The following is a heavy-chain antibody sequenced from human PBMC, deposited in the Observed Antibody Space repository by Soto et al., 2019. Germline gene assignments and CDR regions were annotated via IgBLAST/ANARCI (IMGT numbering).Heavy chain of an antibody. CDR1: GFTFSNYG. Sequence: QVQLVESGGGVVQPGRSLRLSCAASGFTFSNYGMHWVRQAPGKGLEWVAVISYDGSNKYYADSVKCRFTISRDNSKNTLYLQMSSLRAEDTAVYYCARTEGYCSGGSCTLDYWGQGTLVTVSS. V-gene: IGHV3-30*03. J-gene: IGHJ4*02. D-gene: IGHD2-15*01. CDR2: ISYDGSNK. CDR3: ARTEGYCSGGSCTLDY.